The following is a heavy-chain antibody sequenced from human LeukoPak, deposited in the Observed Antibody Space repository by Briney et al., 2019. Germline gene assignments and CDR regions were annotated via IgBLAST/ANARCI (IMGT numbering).Heavy chain of an antibody. J-gene: IGHJ4*02. D-gene: IGHD1-26*01. CDR2: ISISSNYI. Sequence: PGGSLRLSCAASGFTFSRYSMNWVRQAPGKGLEWVSSISISSNYIYYTDSVKGRCTISRDNGKNSLYLQMNSLRAEDTAKYYCAKRREGAFDYWGQGILVTVSS. CDR1: GFTFSRYS. V-gene: IGHV3-21*04. CDR3: AKRREGAFDY.